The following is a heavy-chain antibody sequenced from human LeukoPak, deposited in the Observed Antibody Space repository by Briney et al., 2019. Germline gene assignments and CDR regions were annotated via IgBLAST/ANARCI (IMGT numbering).Heavy chain of an antibody. Sequence: GRSLRLSCAASGFTFRSFVIHWVRQAPGKGLEWVAAISYEDGSNKYYADSVKGRFTISRDNSQYTVYLEMNSLRVEDTAMYYCSKERPEEYYASGSYFDYWGQGTLVAVSS. D-gene: IGHD3-10*01. CDR3: SKERPEEYYASGSYFDY. CDR2: ISYEDGSNK. V-gene: IGHV3-30*04. J-gene: IGHJ4*02. CDR1: GFTFRSFV.